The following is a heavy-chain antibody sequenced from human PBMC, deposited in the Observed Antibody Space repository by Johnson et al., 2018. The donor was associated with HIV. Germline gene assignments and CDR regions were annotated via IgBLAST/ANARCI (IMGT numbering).Heavy chain of an antibody. CDR3: ARASLARGGKIRAFDI. CDR2: IKQDGSEK. Sequence: EVQLVESGGGVAQPGRSLRLSCAASGFTVTTKYMSWVRQAPGKGLEWVANIKQDGSEKYYVDSVKGRFTISRDNSKNTLYLQMNSLRAEDTAVFYCARASLARGGKIRAFDIWGQGTMVTVSS. D-gene: IGHD4-23*01. CDR1: GFTVTTKY. J-gene: IGHJ3*02. V-gene: IGHV3-7*01.